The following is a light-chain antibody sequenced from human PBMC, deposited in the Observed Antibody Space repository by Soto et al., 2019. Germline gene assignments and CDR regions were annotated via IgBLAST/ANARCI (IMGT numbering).Light chain of an antibody. V-gene: IGKV3-20*01. Sequence: ESVLTQSPGTLSLSPGERATLSCRASQTVTSDYLAWYQQKPGQAPRLLISGASNSATGIPDRFSGSGSGTDFTLTINRLEPEYFALYYCQQYGSSVTFGPGTKVEIK. J-gene: IGKJ3*01. CDR1: QTVTSDY. CDR3: QQYGSSVT. CDR2: GAS.